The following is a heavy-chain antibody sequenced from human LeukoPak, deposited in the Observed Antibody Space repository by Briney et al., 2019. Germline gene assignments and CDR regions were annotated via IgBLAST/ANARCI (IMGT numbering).Heavy chain of an antibody. CDR3: ARGAPYILQQLAYFDY. CDR2: INHSGST. D-gene: IGHD6-13*01. CDR1: GGSFSGYY. J-gene: IGHJ4*02. Sequence: PSETLSLTCAVYGGSFSGYYWSWIRQPPGKGLEWIGEINHSGSTNYNPSIKSRVTISVDTSKNQFSLKLSSVTAADTDVYYCARGAPYILQQLAYFDYWGQGTLVTVSS. V-gene: IGHV4-34*01.